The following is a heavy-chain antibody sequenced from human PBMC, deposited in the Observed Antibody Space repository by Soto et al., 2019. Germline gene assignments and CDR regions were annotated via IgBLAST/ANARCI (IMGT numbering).Heavy chain of an antibody. Sequence: SETLSLTCAVYGGSFSGYYWSWIRQPPGKGLEWIGEINHSGSTNYNPSLKSRVTISVDTSKNQFSLKLSSVTAADTAVYYCARGLWAVAGTTDYYYYYGMDVWGQGTTVTVSS. D-gene: IGHD6-19*01. V-gene: IGHV4-34*01. CDR1: GGSFSGYY. J-gene: IGHJ6*02. CDR2: INHSGST. CDR3: ARGLWAVAGTTDYYYYYGMDV.